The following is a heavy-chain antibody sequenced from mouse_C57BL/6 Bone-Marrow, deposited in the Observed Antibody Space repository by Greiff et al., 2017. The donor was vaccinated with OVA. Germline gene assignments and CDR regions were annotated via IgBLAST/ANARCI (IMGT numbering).Heavy chain of an antibody. CDR3: ARALSITTAYYYAMDY. CDR1: GFTFSSYA. J-gene: IGHJ4*01. D-gene: IGHD2-4*01. Sequence: EVQVVESGGGLVKPGGSLKLSCAASGFTFSSYAMSWVRQTPEKRLEWVATISDGGSYTYYPDNLKGRFTISRDNAKNNLYLQMSHLKSEDTAMYYCARALSITTAYYYAMDYWGQGTSVTVSS. V-gene: IGHV5-4*01. CDR2: ISDGGSYT.